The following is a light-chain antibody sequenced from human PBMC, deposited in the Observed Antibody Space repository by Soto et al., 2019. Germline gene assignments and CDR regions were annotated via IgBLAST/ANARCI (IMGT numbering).Light chain of an antibody. CDR2: GAS. V-gene: IGKV3-20*01. J-gene: IGKJ1*01. Sequence: EIVLAQSPGTLSLSPGARANLSCRASQSVSSSYLAWYQQRPGQAPRLLIYGASSRATGIPDRFSGSGSGTDFTLTISRLEPEDFAVYYCQQYGSSPPWTFGQGTKVEIK. CDR1: QSVSSSY. CDR3: QQYGSSPPWT.